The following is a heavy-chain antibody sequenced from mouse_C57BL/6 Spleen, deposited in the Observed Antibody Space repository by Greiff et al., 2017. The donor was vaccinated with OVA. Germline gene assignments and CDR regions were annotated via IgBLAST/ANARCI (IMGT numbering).Heavy chain of an antibody. CDR2: ISYDGSN. CDR1: GYSITSGYY. D-gene: IGHD4-1*01. J-gene: IGHJ1*03. CDR3: ARGTGRRYFDV. V-gene: IGHV3-6*01. Sequence: EVQLVESGPGLVKPSQSLSLTCSVTGYSITSGYYWNWIRQFPGNKLEWMGYISYDGSNNYNPSFKNRISITRDTSKNQFFLKLNSVTTEDTATYYCARGTGRRYFDVWGTGTTVTVSS.